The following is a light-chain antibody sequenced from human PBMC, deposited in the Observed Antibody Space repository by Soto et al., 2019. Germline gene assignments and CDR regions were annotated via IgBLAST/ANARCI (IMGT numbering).Light chain of an antibody. J-gene: IGKJ2*01. CDR2: GAS. CDR3: QQYGSSHTYT. V-gene: IGKV3-20*01. CDR1: QSVSSSY. Sequence: EIVLTQSPGTLSLSPGERATLSCRARQSVSSSYLAWYQQKPGQAPRLLIYGASSRATGIPDRFSGSGSGTDFTLTISRLEPEDFAVYNCQQYGSSHTYTFGQGTKLEIK.